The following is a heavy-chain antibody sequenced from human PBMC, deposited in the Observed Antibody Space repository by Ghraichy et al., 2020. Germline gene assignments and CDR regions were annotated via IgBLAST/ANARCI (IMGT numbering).Heavy chain of an antibody. CDR1: GYTFTGYY. V-gene: IGHV1-2*06. Sequence: ASVKVSCKASGYTFTGYYMHWVRQAPGQGLEWMGRINPNSGGTNYAQKFQGRVTMTRDTSISTAYMELSRLRSDDTAVYYCARSRGWVDYGDYGFPHAFDIWGQGTMVTVSS. CDR3: ARSRGWVDYGDYGFPHAFDI. J-gene: IGHJ3*02. CDR2: INPNSGGT. D-gene: IGHD4-17*01.